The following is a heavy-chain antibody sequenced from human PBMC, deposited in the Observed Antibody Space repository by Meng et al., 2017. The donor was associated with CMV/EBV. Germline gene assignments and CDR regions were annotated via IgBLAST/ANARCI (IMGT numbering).Heavy chain of an antibody. J-gene: IGHJ5*02. D-gene: IGHD7-27*01. Sequence: GESLKISCAASGLTFSSYWMGWVRPAPGKGLEWVANIKQDGSEKYYVDSVKGRFTISRDNAKNSLYLQMNSLRAEDTAVYYCARGGDYWGRMDWFDPWGQGTLVTVSS. V-gene: IGHV3-7*01. CDR1: GLTFSSYW. CDR2: IKQDGSEK. CDR3: ARGGDYWGRMDWFDP.